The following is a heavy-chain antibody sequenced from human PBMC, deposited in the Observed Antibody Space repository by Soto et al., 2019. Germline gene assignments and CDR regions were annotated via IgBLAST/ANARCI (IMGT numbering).Heavy chain of an antibody. Sequence: PGGSLRLSCAASGFTFSSYAMSWVRQAPGKGPEWVSAISGSGGSTYYADSVKGRLTISRDNSKNTLYLQMNSLRAEDTAVYYCAKTGFYDFWSGYYTGFDYWGQGTLVTVSS. D-gene: IGHD3-3*01. CDR1: GFTFSSYA. CDR2: ISGSGGST. J-gene: IGHJ4*02. V-gene: IGHV3-23*01. CDR3: AKTGFYDFWSGYYTGFDY.